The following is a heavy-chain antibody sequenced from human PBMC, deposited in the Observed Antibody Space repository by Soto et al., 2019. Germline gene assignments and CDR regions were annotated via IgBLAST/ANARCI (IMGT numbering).Heavy chain of an antibody. Sequence: ASVKVSCKASGGTFSNSAIIWVRQAPGQGLEWMGGILPIFGTPNYAKKFQGRLTISADEFSSTAYMELNILRSEDTAVYYCARTAFGDYIDYWGQGTLVTVSS. D-gene: IGHD3-3*01. CDR3: ARTAFGDYIDY. CDR1: GGTFSNSA. V-gene: IGHV1-69*13. CDR2: ILPIFGTP. J-gene: IGHJ4*02.